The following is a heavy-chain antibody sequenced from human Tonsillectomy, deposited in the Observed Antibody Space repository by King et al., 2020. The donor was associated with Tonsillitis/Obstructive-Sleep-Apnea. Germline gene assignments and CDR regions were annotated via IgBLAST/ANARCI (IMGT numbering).Heavy chain of an antibody. CDR2: IYYSGTS. Sequence: QLQESGPGLVKPSETLSLTCTVSGGSTSNSSYYWGWIRQPPGKGLEWIGNIYYSGTSYYNPSLKSRVTISVHTSKNQFSLKLSSVTAADTAVYYCARGGRIISIVGVVIPFDFWGQGTLVTVSS. V-gene: IGHV4-39*01. J-gene: IGHJ4*02. CDR3: ARGGRIISIVGVVIPFDF. D-gene: IGHD3-3*01. CDR1: GGSTSNSSYY.